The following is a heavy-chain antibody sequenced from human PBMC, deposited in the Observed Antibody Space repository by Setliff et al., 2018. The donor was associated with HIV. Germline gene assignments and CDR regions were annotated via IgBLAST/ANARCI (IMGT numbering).Heavy chain of an antibody. CDR1: GYSFVDFW. D-gene: IGHD6-25*01. CDR3: VRYIGAAAGYNDH. J-gene: IGHJ4*02. CDR2: IYPGDSDS. Sequence: PGESLKISCHLSGYSFVDFWIGWVRQMPGKGLEWVGFIYPGDSDSRYSPSFRGQVTISADKSTTTAYLDWASLKASDTAMYYCVRYIGAAAGYNDHWGQGTLVTVSS. V-gene: IGHV5-51*01.